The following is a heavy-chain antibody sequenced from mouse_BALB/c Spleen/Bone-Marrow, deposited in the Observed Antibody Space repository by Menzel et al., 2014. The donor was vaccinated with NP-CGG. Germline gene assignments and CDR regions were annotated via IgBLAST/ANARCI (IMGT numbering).Heavy chain of an antibody. CDR1: GFTFSTYA. CDR3: ARPRMITTSFDV. CDR2: INSGGTYI. D-gene: IGHD2-4*01. Sequence: EVQGVESGGGFVQPGGSLILSCAASGFTFSTYAMSWVRQTPEKRLEWVATINSGGTYIYYADSVKGRFTISRDNAKNTLYLQMSSLRSEDTAMFYCARPRMITTSFDVWGAGTTVTVSS. V-gene: IGHV5-9-3*01. J-gene: IGHJ1*01.